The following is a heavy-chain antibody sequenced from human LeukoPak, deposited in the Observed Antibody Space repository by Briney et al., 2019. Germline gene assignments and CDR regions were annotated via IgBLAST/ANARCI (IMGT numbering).Heavy chain of an antibody. Sequence: ASETLSLTCTVSGGSVSSGSYYWSWIRQPPGKGLEWIGYIYYSRSTNYNPSLKSRVTISVDTSKNQFSLKLSSVTAADTAVYYCARGDIVATHFDYWGQGTLVTVSS. D-gene: IGHD5-12*01. CDR3: ARGDIVATHFDY. CDR1: GGSVSSGSYY. CDR2: IYYSRST. J-gene: IGHJ4*02. V-gene: IGHV4-61*01.